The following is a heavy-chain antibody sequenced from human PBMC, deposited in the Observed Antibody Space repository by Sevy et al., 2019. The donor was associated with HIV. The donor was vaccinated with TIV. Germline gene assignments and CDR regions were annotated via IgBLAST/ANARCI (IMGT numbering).Heavy chain of an antibody. CDR2: IIPIFGTA. CDR3: ARFEVVEMATLSAFDI. V-gene: IGHV1-69*13. D-gene: IGHD2-2*01. CDR1: GGTFSSYA. Sequence: ASVKVSCKASGGTFSSYAISWVRQAPGQGLEWMGGIIPIFGTANYAQKFQGRVTITADESTSTAYMELSSLRSEDTAVYYCARFEVVEMATLSAFDIWGQGTMVTVSS. J-gene: IGHJ3*02.